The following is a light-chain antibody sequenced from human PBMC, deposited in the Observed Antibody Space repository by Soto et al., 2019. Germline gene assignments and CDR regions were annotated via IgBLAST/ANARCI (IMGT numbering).Light chain of an antibody. Sequence: EIVLTQSPATLSLSAGERATLSCRASQSVSSNLAWYQQKLGQAPRLLIYDAFNRATGIPARFSGSGSGTEFTLTISNLEPEDFAVYYCQQRSSWPTFGQGTKLEIK. CDR2: DAF. CDR3: QQRSSWPT. J-gene: IGKJ2*01. CDR1: QSVSSN. V-gene: IGKV3-11*01.